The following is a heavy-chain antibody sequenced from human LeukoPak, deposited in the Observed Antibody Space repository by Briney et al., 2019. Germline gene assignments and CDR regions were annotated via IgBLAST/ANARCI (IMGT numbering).Heavy chain of an antibody. D-gene: IGHD5-18*01. Sequence: PGGSLSLSCATSGFNFDRYTIHWVRQAPGKGLEWVSLAGWAGGTTYYSDSVRGRFTISRDSGKNSVYLQMNSLTTDDTAFYFCAKELDTMFFDYWGQGALVTVSS. V-gene: IGHV3-43*01. CDR1: GFNFDRYT. CDR3: AKELDTMFFDY. CDR2: AGWAGGTT. J-gene: IGHJ4*02.